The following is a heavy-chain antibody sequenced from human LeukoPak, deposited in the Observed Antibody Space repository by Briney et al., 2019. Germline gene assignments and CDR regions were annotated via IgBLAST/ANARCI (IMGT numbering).Heavy chain of an antibody. CDR1: GFTLSTYW. D-gene: IGHD4-11*01. CDR2: IKQDGGEK. CDR3: TRVEETATTAAIIRKYSYYYYYMDV. V-gene: IGHV3-7*01. Sequence: HPGGSLRLSCAASGFTLSTYWMTWVRQPPGKGLEWVANIKQDGGEKYYVDSVKGRFTISRDNAKNSLYLQMSSLRAEDTAVYYCTRVEETATTAAIIRKYSYYYYYMDVWGKGNTVTLSS. J-gene: IGHJ6*03.